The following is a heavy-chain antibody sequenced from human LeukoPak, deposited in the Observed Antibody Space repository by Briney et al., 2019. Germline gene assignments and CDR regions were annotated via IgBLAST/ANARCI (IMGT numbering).Heavy chain of an antibody. J-gene: IGHJ6*03. CDR2: IYYSGST. CDR3: ARLQRNYYYYMDV. CDR1: GGSISSSSYY. V-gene: IGHV4-39*01. Sequence: SETLSLTCTVSGGSISSSSYYWGWIRQPPGKGLEWIGSIYYSGSTYYNSSLKSRLTISVDTSKNQFSLKLSSVTAADTAVYYCARLQRNYYYYMDVRGKGTTVTVSS. D-gene: IGHD5-24*01.